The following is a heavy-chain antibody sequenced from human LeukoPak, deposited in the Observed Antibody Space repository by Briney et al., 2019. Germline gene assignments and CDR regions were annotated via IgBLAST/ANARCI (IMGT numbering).Heavy chain of an antibody. CDR3: ARDTYYYGSGSCSFDY. Sequence: DSVKGRFTISRDNSKNTLYLQMNSLRAEDTAVYYCARDTYYYGSGSCSFDYWGQGTLVTVSS. J-gene: IGHJ4*02. D-gene: IGHD3-10*01. V-gene: IGHV3-30*07.